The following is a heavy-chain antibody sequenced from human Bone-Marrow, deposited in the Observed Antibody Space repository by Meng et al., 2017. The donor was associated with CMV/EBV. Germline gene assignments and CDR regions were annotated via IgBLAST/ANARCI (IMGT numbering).Heavy chain of an antibody. CDR2: INPSGGST. CDR3: ARAVGVVVAATQRWLGY. Sequence: ASVKVSCKASGYTFTSYHMHWVRQAPGQGLEWMGIINPSGGSTSYAQKFQGRVTMTRDTSTSTVYMELSSLRSEDTAVYYCARAVGVVVAATQRWLGYWGQGTLVTVSS. J-gene: IGHJ4*02. CDR1: GYTFTSYH. V-gene: IGHV1-46*01. D-gene: IGHD2-15*01.